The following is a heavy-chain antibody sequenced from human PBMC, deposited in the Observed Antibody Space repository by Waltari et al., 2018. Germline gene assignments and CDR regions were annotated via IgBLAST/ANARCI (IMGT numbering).Heavy chain of an antibody. D-gene: IGHD3-10*01. CDR3: ARDNALMIQGVIFKYYFDY. CDR1: GYTFTSYA. Sequence: QVQLVQSGAEVQKPGASVKVSCKASGYTFTSYAMHWVRQAPGQRLEWMGWINAGNGNTKYSQKFQGRVTITRDTSASTAYMELSSLRSEDTAVYYCARDNALMIQGVIFKYYFDYWGQGTLVTVSS. V-gene: IGHV1-3*01. CDR2: INAGNGNT. J-gene: IGHJ4*02.